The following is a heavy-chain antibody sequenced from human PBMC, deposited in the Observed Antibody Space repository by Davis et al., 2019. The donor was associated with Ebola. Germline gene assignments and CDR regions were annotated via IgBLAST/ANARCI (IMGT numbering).Heavy chain of an antibody. CDR2: ISGSGGST. D-gene: IGHD6-19*01. J-gene: IGHJ4*02. CDR3: ASDTSGWYSEGNY. V-gene: IGHV3-23*01. Sequence: GESLKISCAAAGFTFNSYAMSWVRQAPGKGLEWVSAISGSGGSTYYADFVKGRFTISRDNAKNSLYLQMNSLRAEDTAVYYCASDTSGWYSEGNYWGQGTLVTVSS. CDR1: GFTFNSYA.